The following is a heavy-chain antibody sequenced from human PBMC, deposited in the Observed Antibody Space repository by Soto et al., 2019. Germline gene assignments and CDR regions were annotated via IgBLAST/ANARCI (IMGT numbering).Heavy chain of an antibody. CDR2: ISGSGGTT. Sequence: EVQLLESGGGLVQPGESLRVSCIASGFTFRNYAMSWVRQAPGKGLEWVSAISGSGGTTYYADSVKGRFTISRDNSKNTLYLQMNSLRAEDTATYYCAKDLDVYCSSASCYGDAFDIWGQGKMVTVSS. J-gene: IGHJ3*02. CDR1: GFTFRNYA. CDR3: AKDLDVYCSSASCYGDAFDI. V-gene: IGHV3-23*01. D-gene: IGHD2-2*01.